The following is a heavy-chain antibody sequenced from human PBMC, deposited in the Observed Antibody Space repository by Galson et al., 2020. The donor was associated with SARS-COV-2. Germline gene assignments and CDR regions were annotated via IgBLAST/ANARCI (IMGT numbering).Heavy chain of an antibody. D-gene: IGHD2-2*01. V-gene: IGHV1-69*13. CDR1: GGTFSSYA. Sequence: SVKVSCKASGGTFSSYAISWVRQAPGQGLEWMGGIIPIFGTANYAQKFQSRVTITADESTSTAYMELSSLRSEDTAVYYCARDSCSSTSCYAGNWFDPWGQGTLVTVSS. CDR2: IIPIFGTA. CDR3: ARDSCSSTSCYAGNWFDP. J-gene: IGHJ5*02.